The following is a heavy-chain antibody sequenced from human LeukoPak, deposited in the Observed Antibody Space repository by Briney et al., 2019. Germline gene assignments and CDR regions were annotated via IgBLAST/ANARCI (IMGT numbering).Heavy chain of an antibody. CDR1: GGPISSGDYY. CDR2: IYYSGST. D-gene: IGHD2-21*02. Sequence: SQTLSLTCTVSGGPISSGDYYWSWIPQPPGKGLEWIGYIYYSGSTYYNPSLKSRVTISVDTSKNQFSLKLSSVTAADTAVYYCARSDGYYFDYWGQGTLVTVSS. J-gene: IGHJ4*02. V-gene: IGHV4-30-4*01. CDR3: ARSDGYYFDY.